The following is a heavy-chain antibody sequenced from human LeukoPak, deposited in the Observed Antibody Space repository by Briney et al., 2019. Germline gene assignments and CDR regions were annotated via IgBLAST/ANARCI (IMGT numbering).Heavy chain of an antibody. J-gene: IGHJ4*02. D-gene: IGHD3-10*01. CDR1: GYTFTSYD. CDR2: MNPNSGNT. Sequence: ASVKVSCKSSGYTFTSYDINWVRQAPGQGLEWMGWMNPNSGNTGYAQKFHGRVTMTRNPSISTAYMELSSLRSEDTAVYYCARESVLYGSGSRYWGQGTLVTVPS. CDR3: ARESVLYGSGSRY. V-gene: IGHV1-8*01.